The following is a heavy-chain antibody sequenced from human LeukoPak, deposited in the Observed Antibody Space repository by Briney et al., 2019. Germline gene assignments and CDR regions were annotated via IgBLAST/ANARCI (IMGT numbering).Heavy chain of an antibody. CDR2: IIPIFGTA. CDR3: ARGGGGFGELLPPNWFDP. D-gene: IGHD3-10*01. V-gene: IGHV1-69*13. J-gene: IGHJ5*02. Sequence: ASVKVSCKASGGTFSSYAISWVRQAPGQGLEWMGGIIPIFGTANYAQKFQGRVTITADESTSTAYMELSSLRSEDTAVYYCARGGGGFGELLPPNWFDPWGQGTLVTVSS. CDR1: GGTFSSYA.